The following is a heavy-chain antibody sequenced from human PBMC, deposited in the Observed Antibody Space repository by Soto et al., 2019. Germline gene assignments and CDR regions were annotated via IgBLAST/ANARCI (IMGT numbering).Heavy chain of an antibody. D-gene: IGHD3-3*01. Sequence: PSETLSLTCTVSGGSISSGGYYWSWIRQHPGKGLEWIGYIYYSGSTHYNPSLKSRVTISVDTSKNQFSLKLSSVTAADTAVYYCARGGTLNVTIFGVVMWAFDIWGQGTMVTVSS. V-gene: IGHV4-31*03. J-gene: IGHJ3*02. CDR3: ARGGTLNVTIFGVVMWAFDI. CDR1: GGSISSGGYY. CDR2: IYYSGST.